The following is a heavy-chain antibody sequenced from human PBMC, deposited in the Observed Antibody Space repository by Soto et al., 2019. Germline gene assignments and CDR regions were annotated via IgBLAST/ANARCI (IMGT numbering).Heavy chain of an antibody. Sequence: PGGSLRLSCAASGFTFSSYGMHWVRQAPVKVLEWVAVISYDGSNKYYADSVKGRFTISRDNSKNTLYLQMNSLRVEDTAVYYCPKDSTVSPYLYYCYGMDVWGQGTTLTVSS. CDR2: ISYDGSNK. CDR1: GFTFSSYG. V-gene: IGHV3-30*18. D-gene: IGHD4-4*01. J-gene: IGHJ6*02. CDR3: PKDSTVSPYLYYCYGMDV.